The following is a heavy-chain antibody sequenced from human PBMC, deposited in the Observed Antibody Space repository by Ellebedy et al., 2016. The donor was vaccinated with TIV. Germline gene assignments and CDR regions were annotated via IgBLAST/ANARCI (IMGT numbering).Heavy chain of an antibody. V-gene: IGHV4-39*02. Sequence: SETLSLXCTVSGGSISSSSYYWGWIRQPPGKGLEWIGSIYYSGSTYYNPSLKSRVTISVDTSKNQFSLKLSSVTAADTAVYYCARDGESGGFDYWGQGTLVTVSS. CDR1: GGSISSSSYY. J-gene: IGHJ4*02. CDR3: ARDGESGGFDY. D-gene: IGHD2-21*01. CDR2: IYYSGST.